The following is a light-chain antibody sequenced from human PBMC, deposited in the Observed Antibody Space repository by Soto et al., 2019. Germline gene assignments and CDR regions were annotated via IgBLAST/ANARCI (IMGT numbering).Light chain of an antibody. CDR1: QSVSSY. J-gene: IGKJ1*01. CDR2: GAS. Sequence: EIVMTQSPATLSVSPGERATLSCRASQSVSSYLAWYQHKPGQAPRLLIYGASTRATGIPARFSGSGSGTEFTLTISSLQSEDFEVYYCKQYNHWPRALGQGTKVEIK. V-gene: IGKV3-15*01. CDR3: KQYNHWPRA.